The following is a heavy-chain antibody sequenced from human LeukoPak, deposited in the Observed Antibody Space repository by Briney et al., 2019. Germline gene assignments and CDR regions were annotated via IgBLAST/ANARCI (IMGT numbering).Heavy chain of an antibody. V-gene: IGHV1-69*05. Sequence: SVKVSCKASGGTFSSYAISWVRQAPGQGLEWMGGIIPIFGTANYAQKFQGRVTITTDESTSTAYMELSSLRSEDTAVYYCAREPRYSGHGGDWGQGTLVAVSS. J-gene: IGHJ4*02. D-gene: IGHD5-12*01. CDR1: GGTFSSYA. CDR2: IIPIFGTA. CDR3: AREPRYSGHGGD.